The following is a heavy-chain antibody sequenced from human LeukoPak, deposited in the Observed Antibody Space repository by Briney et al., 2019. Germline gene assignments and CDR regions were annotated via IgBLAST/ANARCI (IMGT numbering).Heavy chain of an antibody. V-gene: IGHV3-48*01. D-gene: IGHD5-24*01. CDR1: GFTFSSYG. CDR2: ISSSSSTI. CDR3: AREMATIIDY. Sequence: PGGSLRLSCAASGFTFSSYGMHWVRQAPGKGLEWVSYISSSSSTIYYADSVKGRFTISRDNAKNSLYLQMNSLRAEDTAVYYCAREMATIIDYWGQGTLVTVSS. J-gene: IGHJ4*02.